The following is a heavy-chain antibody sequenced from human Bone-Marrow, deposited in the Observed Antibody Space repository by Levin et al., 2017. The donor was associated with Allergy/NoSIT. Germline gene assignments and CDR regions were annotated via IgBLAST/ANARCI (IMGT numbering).Heavy chain of an antibody. CDR2: LSGSGADT. J-gene: IGHJ4*02. D-gene: IGHD3-10*01. CDR1: GFTFSTYA. V-gene: IGHV3-23*01. CDR3: AKDTRYYGSEPTYDH. Sequence: GESLKISCVASGFTFSTYAMTWVRQAPGKGLEWVSGLSGSGADTYYADSVRGRFTISRDNSKNTVYLQMNSLRAQDTALYYCAKDTRYYGSEPTYDHWGQGTLVTVSS.